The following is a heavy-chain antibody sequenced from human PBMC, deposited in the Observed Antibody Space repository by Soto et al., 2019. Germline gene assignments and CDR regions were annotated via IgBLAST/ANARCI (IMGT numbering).Heavy chain of an antibody. D-gene: IGHD2-2*01. CDR1: GGSISSGGYS. V-gene: IGHV4-30-2*01. CDR3: ARVYCSSTSCYTFDY. CDR2: IYHSGST. Sequence: QLQLQESGSGLVKPSQTLSLTCAVSGGSISSGGYSWSWIRQPPGKGLEWIGYIYHSGSTYYNPSLKSRVTISVDRSKNQFSLKLSSVTAADTAVYYCARVYCSSTSCYTFDYWGQGTLVTVSS. J-gene: IGHJ4*02.